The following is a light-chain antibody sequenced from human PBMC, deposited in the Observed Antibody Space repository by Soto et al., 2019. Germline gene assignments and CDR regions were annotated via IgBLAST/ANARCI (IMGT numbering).Light chain of an antibody. V-gene: IGLV1-51*01. J-gene: IGLJ3*02. Sequence: QSVLTQSPSVSAAPGQKVTISCSGSSSNIGNHYVSSYQQLPGTAPKLLIYDNNKRPSGIPDRFSGSKSGTSATLGITGLQAGDEADFYCGTWDSSLSAGVFGGGTKLTVL. CDR3: GTWDSSLSAGV. CDR2: DNN. CDR1: SSNIGNHY.